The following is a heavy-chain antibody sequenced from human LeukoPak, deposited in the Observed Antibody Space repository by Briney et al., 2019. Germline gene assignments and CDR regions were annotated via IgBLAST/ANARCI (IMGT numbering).Heavy chain of an antibody. Sequence: SETLSLTCAVYGGSFSGYYWSWIRQPPGKGLEWIGEINHSGSTNYNPSLKSRVTISVDTSKNQFSLKLSSVTAADTAVYYCAIEPGGFDYWGQGTLVTVSS. J-gene: IGHJ4*02. CDR3: AIEPGGFDY. V-gene: IGHV4-34*01. CDR2: INHSGST. CDR1: GGSFSGYY. D-gene: IGHD1-14*01.